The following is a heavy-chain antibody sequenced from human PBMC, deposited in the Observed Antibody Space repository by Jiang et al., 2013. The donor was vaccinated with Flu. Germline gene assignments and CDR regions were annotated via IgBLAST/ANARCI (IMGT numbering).Heavy chain of an antibody. V-gene: IGHV4-39*01. CDR1: GGSISSSSYY. J-gene: IGHJ4*02. CDR2: IYYSGST. CDR3: SRITMVRGVMRRPSLTPEDY. D-gene: IGHD3-10*01. Sequence: SLTCTVSGGSISSSSYYWGWIRQPPGKGLEWIGSIYYSGSTYYNPSLKSRVTISVDTSKNQFSLKLSSVTAADTAVYYCSRITMVRGVMRRPSLTPEDYWGQGTLVTVSS.